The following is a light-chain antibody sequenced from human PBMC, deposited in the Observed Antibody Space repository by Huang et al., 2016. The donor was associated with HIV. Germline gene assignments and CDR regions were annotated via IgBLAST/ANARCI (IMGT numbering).Light chain of an antibody. CDR2: DAS. J-gene: IGKJ4*01. CDR3: QQRSNWPL. V-gene: IGKV3-11*01. Sequence: EIVLTQSPATLSLSPGERANLYCRASQSVSSYLAWYQQKPGQAPRLLLYDASNMATGIPSRFSGSGSGTDFTLTISSLEPEDFAVYYCQQRSNWPLFGGGTKVEIK. CDR1: QSVSSY.